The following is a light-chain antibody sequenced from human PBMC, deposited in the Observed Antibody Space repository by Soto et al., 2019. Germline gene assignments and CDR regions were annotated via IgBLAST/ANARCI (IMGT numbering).Light chain of an antibody. CDR3: QQRSNWPLT. J-gene: IGKJ4*01. CDR1: QSVSSC. V-gene: IGKV3-11*01. Sequence: EIVLTQSPATLSLSPGERATLSCRASQSVSSCLAWYQQKPGQAPRLLIYDASNRATGIPARFSGSGSGTDFTLTISRLEPEDFAVYYCQQRSNWPLTFGGGTKVEIK. CDR2: DAS.